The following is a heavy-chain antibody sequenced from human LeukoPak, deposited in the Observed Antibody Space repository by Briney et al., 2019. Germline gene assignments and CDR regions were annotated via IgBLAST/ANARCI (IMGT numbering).Heavy chain of an antibody. J-gene: IGHJ3*02. D-gene: IGHD1-7*01. V-gene: IGHV1-69*05. Sequence: SVKVSCKASGGTFSSYAISWVRQAPGQGLEWMGGIIPIFGTANYAQKFQGRVTITTDESTSTAYTELSSLRSEDTAVYYCARAHNWNYVVDAFDIWGQGTMVTVSS. CDR2: IIPIFGTA. CDR1: GGTFSSYA. CDR3: ARAHNWNYVVDAFDI.